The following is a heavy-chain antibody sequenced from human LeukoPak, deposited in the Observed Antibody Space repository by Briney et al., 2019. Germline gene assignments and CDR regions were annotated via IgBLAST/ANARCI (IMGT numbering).Heavy chain of an antibody. V-gene: IGHV4-38-2*01. J-gene: IGHJ4*02. Sequence: AETLSLTCDVSGYSISSGHYWGWIRQSPGKGLEWIASMYSSGSTYFKSSLKSRVTISLDTPKNQFSLTLNSVTAADTAVYYCARHVYGRHQLQAYHFDYWGQGILVTVSS. CDR2: MYSSGST. CDR1: GYSISSGHY. D-gene: IGHD2-2*01. CDR3: ARHVYGRHQLQAYHFDY.